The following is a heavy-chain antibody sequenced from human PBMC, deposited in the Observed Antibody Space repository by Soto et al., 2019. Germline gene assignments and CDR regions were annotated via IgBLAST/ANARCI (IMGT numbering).Heavy chain of an antibody. V-gene: IGHV4-59*08. CDR3: AGHRKTAIVFES. Sequence: QAQLQESGPGLVKPSETLSLTCTVSGDSSSSDYWSWIRQPPGKGLEWIGYIYYNGGTNYNPSLKSRVTISIDRSKKQVSLILSSVTAADTAVYYCAGHRKTAIVFESWGQGTLVAVSS. D-gene: IGHD5-18*01. CDR2: IYYNGGT. CDR1: GDSSSSDY. J-gene: IGHJ4*02.